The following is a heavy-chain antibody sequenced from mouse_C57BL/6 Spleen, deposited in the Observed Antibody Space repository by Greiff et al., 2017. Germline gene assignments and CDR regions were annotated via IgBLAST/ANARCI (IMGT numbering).Heavy chain of an antibody. J-gene: IGHJ2*01. D-gene: IGHD3-1*01. CDR2: IDPSDSYT. CDR3: ARSGVY. CDR1: GYTFTSYW. Sequence: QVQLQQPGAELVMPGASVKLSCKASGYTFTSYWMHWVKQRPGKGLEWIGEIDPSDSYTNYNQKFKGKSTLTVDKSSSTAYMQLSSLTSEDSTVYYCARSGVYWGQGTTLTVAS. V-gene: IGHV1-69*01.